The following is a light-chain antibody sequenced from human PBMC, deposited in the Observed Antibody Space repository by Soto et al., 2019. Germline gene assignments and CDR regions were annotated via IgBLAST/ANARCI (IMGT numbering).Light chain of an antibody. V-gene: IGKV1-8*01. CDR2: AAS. CDR1: QGISSY. CDR3: QQYISSPRT. J-gene: IGKJ1*01. Sequence: AIRMTQSPSSLSASTGDRVTITCRASQGISSYLAWYQQKPGKAPKLLIYAASTLQSGVPSRFSGSGSGTDFTLTISRLEPEDFAVYYCQQYISSPRTFGQGTKVDIK.